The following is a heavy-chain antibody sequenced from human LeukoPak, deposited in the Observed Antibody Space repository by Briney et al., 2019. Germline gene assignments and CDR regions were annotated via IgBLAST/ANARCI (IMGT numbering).Heavy chain of an antibody. D-gene: IGHD3-10*01. CDR1: GFTVSRNY. CDR3: ARRGTRFGELLYPRPNAFDI. J-gene: IGHJ3*02. V-gene: IGHV3-53*05. CDR2: IYSGGST. Sequence: GGSLRLSCAASGFTVSRNYMSWVRQPPGKGLEWVSVIYSGGSTYYADSVKGRFTISRDNSKNTLYLQMNSLRAEDTAVYYCARRGTRFGELLYPRPNAFDIWGQGTMVTVSS.